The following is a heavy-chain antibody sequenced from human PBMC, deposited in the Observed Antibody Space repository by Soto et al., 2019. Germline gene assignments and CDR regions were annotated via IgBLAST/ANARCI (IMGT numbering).Heavy chain of an antibody. CDR2: ISVYNGRT. CDR1: GYTFTTYG. Sequence: QAQLVQSGPEVKKPGASVKVSCKASGYTFTTYGINWVRQAPGQGLEWVAWISVYNGRTDSAQKVQGRVTMTIDKSTTTAYMELGGIISDDTAVYYCARDTRGHNSDAFDVWGQGTTVLVSS. J-gene: IGHJ3*01. V-gene: IGHV1-18*01. D-gene: IGHD3-10*01. CDR3: ARDTRGHNSDAFDV.